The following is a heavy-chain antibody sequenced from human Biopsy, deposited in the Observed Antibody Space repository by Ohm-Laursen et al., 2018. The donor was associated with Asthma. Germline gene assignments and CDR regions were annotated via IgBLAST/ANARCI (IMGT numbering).Heavy chain of an antibody. V-gene: IGHV4/OR15-8*02. J-gene: IGHJ6*02. CDR2: SDHRGNT. Sequence: SDTLSLTCTVSGASSITTTNYWTWIRQTPGKGLEWIGESDHRGNTNTNATLKSRVTISKAKSANEFSLKMKSVTAADTAIYYCARGPEWSGLDIWGQGTTVTVSS. CDR1: GASSITTTNY. D-gene: IGHD3-3*01. CDR3: ARGPEWSGLDI.